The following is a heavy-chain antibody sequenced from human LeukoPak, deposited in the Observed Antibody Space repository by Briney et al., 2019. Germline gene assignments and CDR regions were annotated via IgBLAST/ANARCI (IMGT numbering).Heavy chain of an antibody. V-gene: IGHV3-30*18. D-gene: IGHD6-19*01. CDR1: GFTFSSYG. CDR2: ISYDGSDK. J-gene: IGHJ3*02. CDR3: AKDLQQWLVRAFDI. Sequence: GGSLRLSCAASGFTFSSYGMHWVRQAPGKGLEWVAVISYDGSDKYYADSVKGRFTISRDNSKNTLYLQMNSLRAEDTSVYYCAKDLQQWLVRAFDIWGQGTMVTVSS.